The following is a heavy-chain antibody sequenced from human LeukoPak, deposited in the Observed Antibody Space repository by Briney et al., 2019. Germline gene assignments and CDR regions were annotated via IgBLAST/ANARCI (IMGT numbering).Heavy chain of an antibody. CDR1: GFTFSSYA. D-gene: IGHD5/OR15-5a*01. J-gene: IGHJ4*02. CDR3: ASLSHKYYFDY. V-gene: IGHV3-7*01. Sequence: GGSLRLSCAASGFTFSSYAMTWVRQAPGKGLEWVANIKQDGSEKYYVDSVKGRFTISRDNAKNSLYLQMNSLRAEDTAVYYCASLSHKYYFDYWGQGTLVTVSS. CDR2: IKQDGSEK.